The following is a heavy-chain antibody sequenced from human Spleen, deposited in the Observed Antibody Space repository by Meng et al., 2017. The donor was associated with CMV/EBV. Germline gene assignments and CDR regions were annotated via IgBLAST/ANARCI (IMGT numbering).Heavy chain of an antibody. CDR3: ARKVGASTYWFDP. D-gene: IGHD1-26*01. J-gene: IGHJ5*02. V-gene: IGHV1-3*01. Sequence: QVQLVQSGAEVKKPGASVKVSCKASGYIFSTYAIHWVRQAPGQRLEWMGWINAGNGNTKYSQKFQGRVTITRDTSASTAYMELSSLRSEDTAVYYCARKVGASTYWFDPWGQGTLVTVSS. CDR1: GYIFSTYA. CDR2: INAGNGNT.